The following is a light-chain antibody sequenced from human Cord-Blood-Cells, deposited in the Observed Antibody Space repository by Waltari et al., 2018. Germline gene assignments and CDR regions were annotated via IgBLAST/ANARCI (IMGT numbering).Light chain of an antibody. Sequence: EIVMTQSPATLSVSPGERATLSCRASQSVSSNLAWYQQKPGQAPRPLIYGASTRANGIPARFSGSGSGTEFTLTISSLQSEDCAVYYCQQYNNWPPYTFGQGTKLEIK. CDR1: QSVSSN. J-gene: IGKJ2*01. V-gene: IGKV3-15*01. CDR2: GAS. CDR3: QQYNNWPPYT.